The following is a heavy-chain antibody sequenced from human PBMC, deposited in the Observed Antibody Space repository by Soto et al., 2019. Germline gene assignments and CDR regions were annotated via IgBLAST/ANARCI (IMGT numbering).Heavy chain of an antibody. Sequence: ASVKVSCKTSGYTFTAYYLHWVRQAPGQGLEWMGWIYPNSGATNYAQKFQGRVTMTTDTSIRTVYMELSRLRSDDTAVYYCARDSHYDILTGYSRNACDMWGQGTMVTVSS. J-gene: IGHJ3*02. CDR3: ARDSHYDILTGYSRNACDM. D-gene: IGHD3-9*01. CDR2: IYPNSGAT. V-gene: IGHV1-2*02. CDR1: GYTFTAYY.